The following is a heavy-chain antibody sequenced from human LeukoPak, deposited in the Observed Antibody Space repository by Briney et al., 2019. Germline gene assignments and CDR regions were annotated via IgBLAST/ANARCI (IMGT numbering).Heavy chain of an antibody. Sequence: ASVTVSCKASGYTFTGYCIHWVRQAPGQGLEWMGWINPNNGGTNYAQRYQDRVTMTRDTSISTAYMELSSLRSDDTAVYYCARDPRGYSGYENWFDPWGQGTLVTVS. CDR3: ARDPRGYSGYENWFDP. D-gene: IGHD5-12*01. V-gene: IGHV1-2*02. CDR2: INPNNGGT. J-gene: IGHJ5*02. CDR1: GYTFTGYC.